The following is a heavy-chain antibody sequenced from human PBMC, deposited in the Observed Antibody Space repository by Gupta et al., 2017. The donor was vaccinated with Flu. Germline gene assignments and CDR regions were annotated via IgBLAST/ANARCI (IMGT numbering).Heavy chain of an antibody. CDR1: GFTFSSYG. CDR2: ISNDGSYK. J-gene: IGHJ4*02. CDR3: AKDWWELTN. V-gene: IGHV3-30*18. Sequence: QVQLVESGGGVVQPGRSLRLSCAASGFTFSSYGIHWVRQAPGKGLEWVAVISNDGSYKYYADSVKGRFTISRDNSKNTLYLQMNSLRAEDTAVYYGAKDWWELTNWGQGTLVTVSS. D-gene: IGHD1-26*01.